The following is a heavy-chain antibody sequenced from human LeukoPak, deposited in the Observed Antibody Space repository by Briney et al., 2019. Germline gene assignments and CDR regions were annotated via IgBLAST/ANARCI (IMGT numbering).Heavy chain of an antibody. Sequence: PGGSLRLSCVASGFTFSTYGMSWVRQAPGKGLEWVSVIYSGGSTYYADSVKGRFTISRDNSKNTLYLQMNSLKTEDTAVYYCARGWYEVDYWGQGTLVTVSS. CDR1: GFTFSTYG. D-gene: IGHD6-13*01. J-gene: IGHJ4*02. CDR2: IYSGGST. CDR3: ARGWYEVDY. V-gene: IGHV3-66*01.